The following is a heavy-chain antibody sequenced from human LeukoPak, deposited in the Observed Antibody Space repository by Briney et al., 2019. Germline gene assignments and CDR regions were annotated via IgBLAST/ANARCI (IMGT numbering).Heavy chain of an antibody. Sequence: SETVSLTCAVYGGSFSGYYWSWTRQPPGKGLEWIGEINHSGSTNYNPSLKSRVTISVETTKNQSSWKRSCVSAADTPVYYCAKRDDSGGNLVDLWGQGTLVTVS. D-gene: IGHD3-22*01. CDR3: AKRDDSGGNLVDL. CDR1: GGSFSGYY. V-gene: IGHV4-34*01. J-gene: IGHJ4*02. CDR2: INHSGST.